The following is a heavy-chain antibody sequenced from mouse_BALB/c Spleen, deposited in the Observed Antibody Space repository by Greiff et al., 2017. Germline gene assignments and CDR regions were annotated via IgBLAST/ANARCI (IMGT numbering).Heavy chain of an antibody. CDR2: INPYNGGT. CDR1: GYSFTGYT. D-gene: IGHD1-1*01. CDR3: ARGTVVAYYYAMDY. V-gene: IGHV1-18*01. Sequence: EVQGVESGPELVKPGASMKISCKASGYSFTGYTMNWVKQSHGKNLEWIGLINPYNGGTSYNQKFKGKATLTVDKSSSTAYMELLSLTSEDSAVYYCARGTVVAYYYAMDYWGQGTSVTVSS. J-gene: IGHJ4*01.